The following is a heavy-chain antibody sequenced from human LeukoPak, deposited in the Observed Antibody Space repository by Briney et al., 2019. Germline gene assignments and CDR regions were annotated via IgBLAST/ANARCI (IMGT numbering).Heavy chain of an antibody. V-gene: IGHV1-69*13. CDR2: IIPIFGTA. Sequence: ASVKVSCKASGYTFTGYYMHWVRQAPGQGLEWMGGIIPIFGTANYAQKFQGRVTITADESTSTAYMELSSLRSEDTAVYYCARGYYDSSGYYWFDYWGQGTLVTVSS. D-gene: IGHD3-22*01. CDR3: ARGYYDSSGYYWFDY. CDR1: GYTFTGYY. J-gene: IGHJ4*02.